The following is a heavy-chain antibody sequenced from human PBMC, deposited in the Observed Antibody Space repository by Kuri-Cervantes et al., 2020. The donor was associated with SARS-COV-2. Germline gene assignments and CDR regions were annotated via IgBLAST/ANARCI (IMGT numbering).Heavy chain of an antibody. J-gene: IGHJ4*02. Sequence: SVKVSCKASGGTFSSYAISWVRQAPGQGLEWVGGIIPILGIANYAQKFQGRVTITADKSTSTAYMELSSLRSEDTAVYYCARDHMGAETYYYDSSGDDFDYWGQGTLVTVSS. D-gene: IGHD3-22*01. CDR1: GGTFSSYA. V-gene: IGHV1-69*10. CDR2: IIPILGIA. CDR3: ARDHMGAETYYYDSSGDDFDY.